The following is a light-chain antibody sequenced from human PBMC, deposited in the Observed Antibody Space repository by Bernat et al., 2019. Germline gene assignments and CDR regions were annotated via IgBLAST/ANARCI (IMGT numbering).Light chain of an antibody. J-gene: IGKJ2*01. V-gene: IGKV2-28*01. CDR2: LGS. CDR3: MQALQTPYT. Sequence: DIVMTQSPLSLPVTPGEPASISCRSSQSLLHSNGYNYLDWYLQKPGQSPQLLIYLGSNRASGVPARFSGSGSGTDFKLKISRVEAEDVGVYYCMQALQTPYTFGQGTKLEIK. CDR1: QSLLHSNGYNY.